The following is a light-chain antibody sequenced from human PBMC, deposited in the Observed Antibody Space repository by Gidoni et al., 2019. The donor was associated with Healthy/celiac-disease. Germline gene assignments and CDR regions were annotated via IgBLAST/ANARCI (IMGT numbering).Light chain of an antibody. CDR3: CSYAGSRTVV. J-gene: IGLJ2*01. CDR2: EGS. CDR1: SSDVGSYNL. V-gene: IGLV2-23*01. Sequence: QSALTQPASVSGSPGPSITISCTGTSSDVGSYNLVSWYPQHPRKAPKLMIYEGSKRPSGVSNRFSGSKSGNTASLTISGLQAEDEADYYCCSYAGSRTVVFGGGTKLTVL.